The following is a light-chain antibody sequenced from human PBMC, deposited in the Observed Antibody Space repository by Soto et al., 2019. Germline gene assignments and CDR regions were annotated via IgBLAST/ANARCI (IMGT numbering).Light chain of an antibody. J-gene: IGKJ3*01. V-gene: IGKV1-13*02. Sequence: AIQLTQSPSSLSASVGDRVTITCRASQGISSALAWYQQKPGKAPRLLIYDASSLESGVPSRFSGSGSGTDFTLTISSLQPEDFATYYCQQFNSYPGGFTFGPGT. CDR1: QGISSA. CDR2: DAS. CDR3: QQFNSYPGGFT.